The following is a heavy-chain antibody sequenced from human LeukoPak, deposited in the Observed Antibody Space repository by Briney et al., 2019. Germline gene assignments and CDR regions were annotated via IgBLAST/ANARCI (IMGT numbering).Heavy chain of an antibody. CDR1: GYTFTGYY. J-gene: IGHJ4*02. CDR3: AREVTYYYDSSGYPQLDY. D-gene: IGHD3-22*01. CDR2: INPNSGGT. V-gene: IGHV1-2*06. Sequence: ASVKVSCKASGYTFTGYYMHWVRQAPGQGLEWMGRINPNSGGTNYAQKFQGRVTMTRDTSISTAYMELSRLRSDDPAVYYCAREVTYYYDSSGYPQLDYWGQGTLVTVSS.